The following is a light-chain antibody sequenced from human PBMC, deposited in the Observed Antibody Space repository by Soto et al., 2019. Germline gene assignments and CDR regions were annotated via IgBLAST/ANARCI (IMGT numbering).Light chain of an antibody. CDR2: DVN. Sequence: QSVLTQPASVSGSPGQSITISCTGTSSDIGAYNFVSWYRQHPGKAPKLMLYDVNIRPSGVSNRFSSSKSGNTASLTISGLQAEDEADYYCTSWTTSTTMIFGGGTKVTVL. V-gene: IGLV2-14*03. J-gene: IGLJ2*01. CDR1: SSDIGAYNF. CDR3: TSWTTSTTMI.